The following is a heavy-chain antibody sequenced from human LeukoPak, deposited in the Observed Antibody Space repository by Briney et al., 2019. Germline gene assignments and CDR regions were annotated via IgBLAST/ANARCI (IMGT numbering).Heavy chain of an antibody. V-gene: IGHV1-8*01. CDR1: GYTFTSYD. J-gene: IGHJ5*02. CDR2: MNPNSGNT. D-gene: IGHD3-10*01. CDR3: ARERVLPSNWFDP. Sequence: ASVKVSCKASGYTFTSYDINWVRQATGQGLGWMGWMNPNSGNTGYAQKFQGRVTMTRNTSISTVYMELSSLRSEDTAVYYCARERVLPSNWFDPWGQGTLVTVSS.